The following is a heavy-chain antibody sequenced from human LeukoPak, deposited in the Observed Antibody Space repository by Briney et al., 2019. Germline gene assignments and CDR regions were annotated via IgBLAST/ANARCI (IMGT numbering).Heavy chain of an antibody. CDR1: GFTFNNYD. Sequence: GGSLRLSCVASGFTFNNYDIHWVRQAPGKGLEWVAVTSIDGGIKLYADYVKGRFTIFRDNSKNTLYLQLNSLRADDTAVYYCARVTTRYGFRDAFDIWGQGTMVTVSS. J-gene: IGHJ3*02. D-gene: IGHD5-18*01. CDR3: ARVTTRYGFRDAFDI. V-gene: IGHV3-30-3*01. CDR2: TSIDGGIK.